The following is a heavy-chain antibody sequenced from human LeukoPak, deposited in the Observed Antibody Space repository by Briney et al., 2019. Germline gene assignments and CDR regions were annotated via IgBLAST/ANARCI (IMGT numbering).Heavy chain of an antibody. J-gene: IGHJ3*02. D-gene: IGHD3-22*01. V-gene: IGHV4-30-4*01. CDR3: ARVPYYYDSGGYNIDDAFDI. Sequence: SETLSLTCTVSGGSISSGDYYWSWIRQPPGKGLEWIGYIYYSGSTYYNPSLKSRVTISVDTSKNQFSLKLSSVTAADTAVYHCARVPYYYDSGGYNIDDAFDIWGQGTMVTVSS. CDR1: GGSISSGDYY. CDR2: IYYSGST.